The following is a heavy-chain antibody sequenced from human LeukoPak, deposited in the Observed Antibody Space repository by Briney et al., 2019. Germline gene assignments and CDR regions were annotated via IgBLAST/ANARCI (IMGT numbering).Heavy chain of an antibody. J-gene: IGHJ3*02. CDR3: ATSVTEVSVVISDADAFDI. CDR2: ISGSGANT. D-gene: IGHD3-22*01. Sequence: PGGTLRLSCAASGVTFSDYGMTWVRQAPGKGPEWVSGISGSGANTYFADSVKGRSTISRHNSKNRVYLKMDSRRAEDTAVYYCATSVTEVSVVISDADAFDIWGQGTMVTVSS. V-gene: IGHV3-23*01. CDR1: GVTFSDYG.